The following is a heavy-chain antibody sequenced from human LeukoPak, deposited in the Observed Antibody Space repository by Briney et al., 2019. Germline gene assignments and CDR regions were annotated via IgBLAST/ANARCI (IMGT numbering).Heavy chain of an antibody. CDR3: ARGPGGASYYMDV. Sequence: PSETLSLTCSVSSGSISSFYWTWVRQSAWKGLEWIGRVDTSGSTHYKPSLKGRATMSLDTSKYQFSLRLTSVTVADTAVYYCARGPGGASYYMDVWGKGTTVTVSS. J-gene: IGHJ6*03. CDR2: VDTSGST. D-gene: IGHD3-10*01. CDR1: SGSISSFY. V-gene: IGHV4-4*07.